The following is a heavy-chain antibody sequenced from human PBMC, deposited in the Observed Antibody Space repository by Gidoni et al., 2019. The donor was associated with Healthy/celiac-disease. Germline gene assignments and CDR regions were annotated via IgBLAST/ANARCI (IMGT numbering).Heavy chain of an antibody. CDR2: IIPIFGTA. CDR1: GGTFSSYA. D-gene: IGHD3-22*01. Sequence: QVQLVQSGAEVKKPGSSVKVSCKASGGTFSSYAIRWVRQAPGQGLEWMGGIIPIFGTANYAQKFQGRVTITADESTSTAYMELSSLRSEDTAVYYCARDLANYYDSSGYPPWYYYYGMDVWGQGTTVTVSS. V-gene: IGHV1-69*01. CDR3: ARDLANYYDSSGYPPWYYYYGMDV. J-gene: IGHJ6*02.